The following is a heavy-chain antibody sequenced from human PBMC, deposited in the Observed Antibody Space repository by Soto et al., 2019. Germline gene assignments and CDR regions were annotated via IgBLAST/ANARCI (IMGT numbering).Heavy chain of an antibody. Sequence: PSETLSLTCTVSGGSISSYYWSWIRQPPGKGLEWIGYIYYSGSTNYNPSLKSRVTISVDTSKNQFSLKLSSVTAADTAVYYCARNAHSSSCIDGDRFDPWGQGTLVTVSS. J-gene: IGHJ5*02. CDR1: GGSISSYY. CDR2: IYYSGST. CDR3: ARNAHSSSCIDGDRFDP. V-gene: IGHV4-59*01. D-gene: IGHD6-13*01.